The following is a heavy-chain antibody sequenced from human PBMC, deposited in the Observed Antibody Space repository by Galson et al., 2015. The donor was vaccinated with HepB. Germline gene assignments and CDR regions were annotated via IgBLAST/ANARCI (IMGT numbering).Heavy chain of an antibody. CDR2: ISSSGSTI. CDR1: GFTFSSYE. J-gene: IGHJ4*02. D-gene: IGHD2-2*01. V-gene: IGHV3-48*03. CDR3: ARGQPHIVVVPAAPPPVDY. Sequence: SLRLSCAASGFTFSSYEMNWVRQAPGKGLEWVSYISSSGSTIYYADSVKGRFTMSRDNAKNSLYLQMNSLRAEDTAVYYCARGQPHIVVVPAAPPPVDYWGQGTPVTVSS.